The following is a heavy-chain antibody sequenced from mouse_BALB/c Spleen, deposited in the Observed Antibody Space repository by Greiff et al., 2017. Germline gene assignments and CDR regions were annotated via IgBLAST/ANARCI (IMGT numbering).Heavy chain of an antibody. CDR3: ARGPYGNYGMDY. Sequence: EVKLMESGGGLVKPGGSLKLSCAASGFTFSSYAMSWVRQTPEKRLEWVASISSGGSTYYPDSVKGRFTISRDNARNILYLQMSSLRSEDTAMYYCARGPYGNYGMDYWGQGTSVTVSS. J-gene: IGHJ4*01. CDR2: ISSGGST. V-gene: IGHV5-6-5*01. CDR1: GFTFSSYA. D-gene: IGHD2-1*01.